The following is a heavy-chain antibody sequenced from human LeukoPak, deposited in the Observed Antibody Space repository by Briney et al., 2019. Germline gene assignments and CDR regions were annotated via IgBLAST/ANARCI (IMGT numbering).Heavy chain of an antibody. CDR2: INPNSGGT. CDR1: GYTFTGYY. J-gene: IGHJ4*02. V-gene: IGHV1-2*02. D-gene: IGHD3-3*01. Sequence: ASVKVSCKASGYTFTGYYMHWVRQAPGQGLEWMGWINPNSGGTNYAQKFQGRVTMTRDTSISPAYMELSRLRSDHTAVYYCAREEERAYYDFWSGYPTVDYWGQGTLVTVSS. CDR3: AREEERAYYDFWSGYPTVDY.